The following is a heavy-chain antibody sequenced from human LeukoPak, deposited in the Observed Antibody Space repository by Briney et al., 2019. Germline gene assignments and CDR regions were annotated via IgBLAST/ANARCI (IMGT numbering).Heavy chain of an antibody. V-gene: IGHV3-13*05. CDR3: ARGGGDGHFDY. D-gene: IGHD2-8*01. CDR2: IGTAGGP. CDR1: GFTFSSYD. J-gene: IGHJ4*02. Sequence: GGALRLSCAASGFTFSSYDMHWVRQATGKGLEGVSAIGTAGGPYYPGSVKGRLTISRENAKNSLYLQMNSLGAGDTAAYYCARGGGDGHFDYWGQGTLVTVSS.